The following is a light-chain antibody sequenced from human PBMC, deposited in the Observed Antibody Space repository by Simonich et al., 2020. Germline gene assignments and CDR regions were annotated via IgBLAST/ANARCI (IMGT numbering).Light chain of an antibody. CDR3: QQYNSYWT. V-gene: IGKV1-5*03. CDR1: QSISSW. J-gene: IGKJ1*01. Sequence: DIQMTQSPSTLSASVVDRVTITCRASQSISSWLAWYQQKPGKAPKLLIYKTSSLESRVPSRFSGSGSGTEFTLTISSLQPDDFATYYCQQYNSYWTFGQGTKVEIK. CDR2: KTS.